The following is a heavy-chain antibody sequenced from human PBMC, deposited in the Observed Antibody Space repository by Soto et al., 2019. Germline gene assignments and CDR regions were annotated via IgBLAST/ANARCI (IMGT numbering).Heavy chain of an antibody. J-gene: IGHJ3*02. V-gene: IGHV4-34*01. CDR1: GGSFSGYY. Sequence: PSETLSLTCAVYGGSFSGYYWSWIRQPPGKGLEWIGEINHSGSTNYNPSLKSRVTISVDTSKNQFSLKLSSVTAADTAVYYCARGGVNMVRAAHGFDIWGQGTMVTVSS. CDR2: INHSGST. D-gene: IGHD3-10*01. CDR3: ARGGVNMVRAAHGFDI.